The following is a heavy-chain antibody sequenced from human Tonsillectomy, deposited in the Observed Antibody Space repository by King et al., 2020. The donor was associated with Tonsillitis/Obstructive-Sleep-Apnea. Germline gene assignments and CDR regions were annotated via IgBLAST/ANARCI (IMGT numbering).Heavy chain of an antibody. D-gene: IGHD3-3*01. V-gene: IGHV3-64D*06. CDR1: GFTFSSYA. CDR2: ICSNGGST. CDR3: VKDLRVLRFLGWFPYLDV. J-gene: IGHJ6*04. Sequence: VQLVESGGGLVQPGGSLRLSCSASGFTFSSYAMHWVRQAPGKGREYVSAICSNGGSTYYADSVKGRFTISRDNSKNTLYLQMSSVRAEDTAVYYCVKDLRVLRFLGWFPYLDVWGKGTTVTVSS.